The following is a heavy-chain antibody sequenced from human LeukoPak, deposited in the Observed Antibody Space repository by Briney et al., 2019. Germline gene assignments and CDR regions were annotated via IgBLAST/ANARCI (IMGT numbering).Heavy chain of an antibody. V-gene: IGHV4-34*01. CDR1: GGSFSGYY. CDR3: ARTLYVPYFDY. J-gene: IGHJ4*02. Sequence: SETLSLTCAVYGGSFSGYYWSWIRQPPGKGLEWIGEINHSGSTNYNPSLKSRVTISVDTSKNQFSLKLSSVTAADTAVYYCARTLYVPYFDYWGQGTLVTVSS. D-gene: IGHD2-8*01. CDR2: INHSGST.